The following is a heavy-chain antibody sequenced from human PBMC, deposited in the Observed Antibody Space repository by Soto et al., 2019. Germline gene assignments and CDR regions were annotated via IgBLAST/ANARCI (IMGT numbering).Heavy chain of an antibody. CDR1: GFTFSSYE. D-gene: IGHD4-17*01. CDR3: AREWAGGLTTVVDDFDY. J-gene: IGHJ4*02. V-gene: IGHV3-48*03. Sequence: EVQLVESGGGLVQPGGSLRLSCAASGFTFSSYEMNWVRQAPGKGLEWVSYISSSGNTIYYADSVKGRFTISRDNAKNSLYLQMNSLRAEGTAVYYCAREWAGGLTTVVDDFDYWGQGTLVTVSS. CDR2: ISSSGNTI.